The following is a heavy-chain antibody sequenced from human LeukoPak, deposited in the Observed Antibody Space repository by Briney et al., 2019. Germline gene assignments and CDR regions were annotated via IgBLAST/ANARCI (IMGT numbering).Heavy chain of an antibody. J-gene: IGHJ4*02. CDR1: GYTFTGYY. Sequence: GASVKVSCKASGYTFTGYYMHWVRQAPGQGLEWMGWINPNSGGTNYAQKFQGRVTMTRDTSISTAYMELSRLRSDDTAVYYCAIGWELPRPRDGYFDYWGQGTLVTVSS. V-gene: IGHV1-2*02. CDR2: INPNSGGT. D-gene: IGHD1-26*01. CDR3: AIGWELPRPRDGYFDY.